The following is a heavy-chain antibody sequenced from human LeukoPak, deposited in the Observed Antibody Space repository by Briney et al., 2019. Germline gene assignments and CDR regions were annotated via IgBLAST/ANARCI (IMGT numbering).Heavy chain of an antibody. Sequence: SETLSPTCVVSGGSITSNWWSWVRQPPGKGLEWIGEIFHSGDATYNPSLKSRVSISVDTSKTQFSLRLNSVTAADTAVYYCARNGYYSIDYWGQGTLVTVSS. D-gene: IGHD3-22*01. CDR3: ARNGYYSIDY. CDR1: GGSITSNW. CDR2: IFHSGDA. J-gene: IGHJ4*02. V-gene: IGHV4/OR15-8*01.